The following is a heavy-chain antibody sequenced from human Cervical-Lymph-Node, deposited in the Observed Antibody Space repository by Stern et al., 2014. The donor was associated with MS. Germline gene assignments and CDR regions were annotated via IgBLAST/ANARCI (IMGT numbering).Heavy chain of an antibody. CDR1: GVSVSASY. V-gene: IGHV3-66*01. Sequence: EMQLVESGGGLVQPGGSLRLSCTASGVSVSASYMTWVRQAPGKGLEWVALIYSSNNVNYGDSVKGRFTIARDRSKNTVHLQMSSLRVEDTGVYYCTIEMAARRFDPWGQGTLVAVSS. CDR2: IYSSNNV. CDR3: TIEMAARRFDP. D-gene: IGHD6-6*01. J-gene: IGHJ5*02.